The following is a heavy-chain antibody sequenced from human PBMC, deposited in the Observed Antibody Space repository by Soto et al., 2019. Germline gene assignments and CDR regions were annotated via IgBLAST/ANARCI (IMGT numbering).Heavy chain of an antibody. J-gene: IGHJ4*02. V-gene: IGHV3-30-3*01. CDR3: AREGRNPSLRSSNCLDH. Sequence: QVQLAESGGGVVQPGRSLRLSCATSGFNFSDYAMHWVRQAPGKGPEYVAVFSYDGIYKFYADSVKGRFTISRDNSKNTLYLEMNNLRVEDTAVYFCAREGRNPSLRSSNCLDHWDQGTLVTVSS. CDR1: GFNFSDYA. CDR2: FSYDGIYK. D-gene: IGHD1-1*01.